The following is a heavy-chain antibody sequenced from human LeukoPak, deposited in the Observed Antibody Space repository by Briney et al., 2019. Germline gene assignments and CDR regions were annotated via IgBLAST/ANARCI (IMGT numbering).Heavy chain of an antibody. CDR3: AKVGPTVTTLTYYYMDV. Sequence: PGGSLRLSCAASGFTFSSYGMSWVRQAPGKGLEWVSAISGSGGSTYYADSVKGRFTISRDNSKNTLYLQMNSLRAEDTAVYYCAKVGPTVTTLTYYYMDVWGKGTTVTISS. J-gene: IGHJ6*03. CDR2: ISGSGGST. V-gene: IGHV3-23*01. CDR1: GFTFSSYG. D-gene: IGHD4-17*01.